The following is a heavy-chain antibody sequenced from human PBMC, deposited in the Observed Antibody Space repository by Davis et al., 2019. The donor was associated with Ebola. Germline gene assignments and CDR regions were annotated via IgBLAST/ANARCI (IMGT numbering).Heavy chain of an antibody. CDR2: ISSSSYI. CDR1: GFTFSSYS. V-gene: IGHV3-21*01. Sequence: GESLKISCAASGFTFSSYSMNWVRQAPGKGLEWVSSISSSSYIYYADSVKGRFTISRDNAKNSLYLQMNSLRAEDTAVYYCARVVVIPPGVVGFDYWGQGTLVTVSS. CDR3: ARVVVIPPGVVGFDY. J-gene: IGHJ4*02. D-gene: IGHD3-22*01.